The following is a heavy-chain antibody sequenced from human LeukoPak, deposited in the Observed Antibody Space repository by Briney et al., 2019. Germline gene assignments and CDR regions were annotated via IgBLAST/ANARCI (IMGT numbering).Heavy chain of an antibody. CDR3: ARVGPAIYGSRTYINYDYYYMDV. J-gene: IGHJ6*03. Sequence: SVKVSCKASGGTFRSYGISWLRQAPGQGLEWMGGIFPISSTTNYAQKFQGRVTMTADESTSTAYMELSSLRSEDTAVYYCARVGPAIYGSRTYINYDYYYMDVWGEGTTV. CDR1: GGTFRSYG. V-gene: IGHV1-69*13. CDR2: IFPISSTT. D-gene: IGHD3-10*01.